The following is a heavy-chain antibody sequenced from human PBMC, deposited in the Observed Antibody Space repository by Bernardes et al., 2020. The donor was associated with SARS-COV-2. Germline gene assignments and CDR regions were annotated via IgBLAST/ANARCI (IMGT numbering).Heavy chain of an antibody. D-gene: IGHD6-13*01. CDR3: AREDGEYSSSWYGAFDI. J-gene: IGHJ3*02. Sequence: GSLRLSCAASGFTFSSYGMHWVRQAPGKGLEWVAVIWYDGSNKYYADSVKGRFTISRDNSKNTLYLQMNSLRAEDTAVYYCAREDGEYSSSWYGAFDIWGQGTMVTVSS. CDR1: GFTFSSYG. CDR2: IWYDGSNK. V-gene: IGHV3-33*08.